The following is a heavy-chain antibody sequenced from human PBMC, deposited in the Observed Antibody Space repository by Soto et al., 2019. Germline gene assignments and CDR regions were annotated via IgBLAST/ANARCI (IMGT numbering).Heavy chain of an antibody. D-gene: IGHD3-3*01. CDR1: GYTFTRSG. J-gene: IGHJ6*02. V-gene: IGHV1-18*01. CDR3: ARDQGITTFVLYSMSYYGMDV. CDR2: INPDNGNT. Sequence: ASVKVSCKASGYTFTRSGISWVRQAPGQGLEWLGWINPDNGNTNYAQHLQGRVSLTTDTSTSTAYMDLRSLRSDDTAVYYCARDQGITTFVLYSMSYYGMDVWG.